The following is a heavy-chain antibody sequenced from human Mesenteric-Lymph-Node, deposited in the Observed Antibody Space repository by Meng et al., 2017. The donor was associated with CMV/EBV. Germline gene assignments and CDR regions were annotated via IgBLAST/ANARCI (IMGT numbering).Heavy chain of an antibody. D-gene: IGHD3-10*01. J-gene: IGHJ4*02. CDR1: FTFSDYC. CDR2: INGCGCIM. V-gene: IGHV3-11*01. Sequence: FTFSDYCMSWIRQAPGKGLEWLSYINGCGCIMYCADSVKGRFTISRDNAKNSLYLQMNSLRAEDTAEYYCAGGGGVVMIRGVIGVFDCWGQGTLVTVSS. CDR3: AGGGGVVMIRGVIGVFDC.